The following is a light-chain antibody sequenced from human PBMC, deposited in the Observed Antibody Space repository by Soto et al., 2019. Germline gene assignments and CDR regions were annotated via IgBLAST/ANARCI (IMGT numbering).Light chain of an antibody. V-gene: IGKV2-28*01. CDR2: LGS. Sequence: DIVMTQSPFSLPVIPGEPASISCWSSQSLLDINGNNHLNWYLQKPGQSPQVLIYLGSNRASGVPARFSGSGSGTDFTLKISRVEAEDVGVYYCMQALQTPLTFGQGTRLEIK. CDR3: MQALQTPLT. J-gene: IGKJ5*01. CDR1: QSLLDINGNNH.